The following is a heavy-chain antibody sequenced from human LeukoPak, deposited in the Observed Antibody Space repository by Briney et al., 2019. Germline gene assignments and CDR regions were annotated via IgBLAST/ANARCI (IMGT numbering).Heavy chain of an antibody. CDR3: AGGVVVPALYDAFDI. D-gene: IGHD2-2*01. V-gene: IGHV3-53*01. CDR2: IYSGGST. CDR1: GFTVSSNY. Sequence: PGGSLRLSCAASGFTVSSNYMSWVRHAPGEGLEWVSVIYSGGSTYYADSVKGRFTISRDNSKNTLYLQMNSLRAEDTAVYYCAGGVVVPALYDAFDIWGQGTMVTVSS. J-gene: IGHJ3*02.